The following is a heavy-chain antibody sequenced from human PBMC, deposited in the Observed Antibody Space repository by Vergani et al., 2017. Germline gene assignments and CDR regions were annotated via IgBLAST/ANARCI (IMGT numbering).Heavy chain of an antibody. CDR2: IIPILGIA. Sequence: QVQLVQSGAEVKKPGSSVKVSCKASGGTFSSYTISWVRQAPGQGLEWMGRIIPILGIANYAQKFQGRVTITADKSTSTAYMELSSLRSEDTAVYYCVHTSQDYGAYDYWGQGTLVTVSS. V-gene: IGHV1-69*02. D-gene: IGHD4-17*01. CDR1: GGTFSSYT. CDR3: VHTSQDYGAYDY. J-gene: IGHJ4*02.